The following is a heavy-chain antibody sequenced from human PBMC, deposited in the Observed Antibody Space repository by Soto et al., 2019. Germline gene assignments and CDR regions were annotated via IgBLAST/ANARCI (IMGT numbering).Heavy chain of an antibody. V-gene: IGHV1-46*01. CDR3: ARDCVHSVYNLNYNYGMDV. Sequence: GASVKVSCKASGYTFTSYYMHWVRQAPGQRLEWMGIINPSGGSTSYAQKFQGRITMTRDTSTSTVYMELSSLRSEDTAVSYCARDCVHSVYNLNYNYGMDVSGKRTTVTVFS. J-gene: IGHJ6*04. CDR2: INPSGGST. D-gene: IGHD5-12*01. CDR1: GYTFTSYY.